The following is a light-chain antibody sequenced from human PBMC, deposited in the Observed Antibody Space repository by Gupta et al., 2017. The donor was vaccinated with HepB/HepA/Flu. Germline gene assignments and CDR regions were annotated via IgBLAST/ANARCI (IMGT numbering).Light chain of an antibody. Sequence: IVLTQYPLSLPVTPGEPASISCRSIQRLLHSNGYTHLAWYLQKPGQSPQLLIYLGFNRASGVPDRISGSGSGTDFTLEISRVEAEDVGVYYCMQTLGSPPTFGQGTKVEIK. CDR2: LGF. CDR1: QRLLHSNGYTH. CDR3: MQTLGSPPT. V-gene: IGKV2-28*01. J-gene: IGKJ1*01.